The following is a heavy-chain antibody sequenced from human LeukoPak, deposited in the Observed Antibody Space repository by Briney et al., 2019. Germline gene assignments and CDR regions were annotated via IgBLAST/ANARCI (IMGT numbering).Heavy chain of an antibody. D-gene: IGHD3-10*01. CDR3: ARALPHYGSGSYRY. CDR1: GFTVSSNY. V-gene: IGHV3-53*01. J-gene: IGHJ4*02. Sequence: TGGSLRLSCAASGFTVSSNYMSWVRQAPGKGLEWVSVIYSGGSTYYADSVKGRFTISRDNSKNTLYLQMNSLRAEDTAVYYCARALPHYGSGSYRYWGQGTLVTVSS. CDR2: IYSGGST.